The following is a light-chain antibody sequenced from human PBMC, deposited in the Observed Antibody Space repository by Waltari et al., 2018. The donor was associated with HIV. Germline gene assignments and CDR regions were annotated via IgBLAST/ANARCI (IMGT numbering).Light chain of an antibody. CDR2: GDS. Sequence: QSVLTQPPSVSGAPGQRVTISCTGSGANIGEGYDAHWYQRPPGTAPKLLISGDSHRPSWVPDRFSVCKSGTSASLAITGLQAVDEADYYCQSYDSSLSGWVFGGGTKLTVL. CDR3: QSYDSSLSGWV. J-gene: IGLJ2*01. CDR1: GANIGEGYD. V-gene: IGLV1-40*01.